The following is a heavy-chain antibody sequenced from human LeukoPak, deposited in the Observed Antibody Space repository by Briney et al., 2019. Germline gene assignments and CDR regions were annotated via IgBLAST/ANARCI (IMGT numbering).Heavy chain of an antibody. J-gene: IGHJ3*02. V-gene: IGHV3-23*01. D-gene: IGHD2-21*02. CDR3: AKESCGGDCYSGAFDI. Sequence: GGSLRLSCAASGFTFSSYAMSWVRQAPGKGLEWVSAISGSGGSTYYADSVKGRFTISRDNSKNTLYLQMNSLRAEDTAVYYCAKESCGGDCYSGAFDIWGQGTMVTVSS. CDR2: ISGSGGST. CDR1: GFTFSSYA.